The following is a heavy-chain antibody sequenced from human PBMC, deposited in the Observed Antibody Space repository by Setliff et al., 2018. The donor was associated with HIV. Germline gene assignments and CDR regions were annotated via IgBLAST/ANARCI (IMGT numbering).Heavy chain of an antibody. J-gene: IGHJ3*02. D-gene: IGHD4-17*01. CDR2: IYSSGSS. V-gene: IGHV4-61*02. Sequence: PSETLSLTCSVSGGSISSGSYYWSWIRQPAGKGPEWIGRIYSSGSSSYNPSLSSRLSISVDTSKNQFSLKLTSVTAADTAVYYCARGGMTTVLGDTFDIWGQGTMVTVS. CDR3: ARGGMTTVLGDTFDI. CDR1: GGSISSGSYY.